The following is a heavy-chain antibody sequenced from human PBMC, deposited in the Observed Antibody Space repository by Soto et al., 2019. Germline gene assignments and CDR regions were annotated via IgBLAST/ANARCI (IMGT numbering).Heavy chain of an antibody. D-gene: IGHD3-22*01. CDR2: ISYDGSNK. V-gene: IGHV3-30-3*01. CDR1: GFTFSSYA. Sequence: GGSLRLSCAASGFTFSSYAMHWVRQSPGKGLEWVAVISYDGSNKYYADSVKGRFTISRDNSKNTLYLQMNSLRAGDTAVYYCARDGRRYYYDSSGAPDAFDIWGQGTMVTVSS. CDR3: ARDGRRYYYDSSGAPDAFDI. J-gene: IGHJ3*02.